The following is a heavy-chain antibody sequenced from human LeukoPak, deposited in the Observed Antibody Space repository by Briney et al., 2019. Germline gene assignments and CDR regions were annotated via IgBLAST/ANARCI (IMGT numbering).Heavy chain of an antibody. J-gene: IGHJ4*02. CDR3: ARQLRGYSYGSLDY. Sequence: PSETPSPTRTVSGGSISSYYWSWLRQPPGKGLEWIGYIYYSGSTNYNPSLKSRVTISVDTSKNQFSLKLSSVTAADTAVYYCARQLRGYSYGSLDYWGQGTLVTVSS. D-gene: IGHD5-18*01. CDR1: GGSISSYY. V-gene: IGHV4-59*08. CDR2: IYYSGST.